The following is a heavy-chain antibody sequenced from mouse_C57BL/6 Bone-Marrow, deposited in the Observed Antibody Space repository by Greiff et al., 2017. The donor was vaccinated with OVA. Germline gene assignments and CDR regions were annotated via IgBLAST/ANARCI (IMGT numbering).Heavy chain of an antibody. Sequence: QVQLQQSGAELVRPGASVTLSCKASGYTFTDYEMHWVKQTPVHGLEWIGAIDPETGGTAYNQKFKGKAILTADKSSSTAYMELRSLTSEDSAVYYCTRYSGWGAEAYWGQGTLVTVSA. CDR2: IDPETGGT. CDR1: GYTFTDYE. CDR3: TRYSGWGAEAY. D-gene: IGHD3-1*01. J-gene: IGHJ3*01. V-gene: IGHV1-15*01.